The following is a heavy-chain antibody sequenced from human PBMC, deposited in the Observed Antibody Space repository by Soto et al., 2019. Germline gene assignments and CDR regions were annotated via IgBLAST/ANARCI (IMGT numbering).Heavy chain of an antibody. CDR1: GASVTSSTYY. J-gene: IGHJ6*02. V-gene: IGHV4-39*01. CDR3: ANDYGDYKSYYGMDV. D-gene: IGHD4-17*01. Sequence: QLQLQESGPGLVKPSETLSLTCTVSGASVTSSTYYWGWIRQPPGKGREWIGSIYYSGSTYYNPSPRSRFTMSVDTSKNPVSLKLTSVTAADTAVYYCANDYGDYKSYYGMDVWGQGTTVTVSS. CDR2: IYYSGST.